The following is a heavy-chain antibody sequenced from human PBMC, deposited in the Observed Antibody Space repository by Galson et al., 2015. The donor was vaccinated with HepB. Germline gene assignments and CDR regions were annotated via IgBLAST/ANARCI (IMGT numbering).Heavy chain of an antibody. J-gene: IGHJ4*02. CDR2: ISKNGTNK. V-gene: IGHV3-30-3*01. Sequence: SLRLSCAASGFTFSNHTLHWVRQAPGKGLEWVAVISKNGTNKYYRDSVRGRFTISRDNSKNTLYLQMNTLTPEDTSIYYCVRGARSGIVGTTRTAFDHWGQGTLVTVSS. D-gene: IGHD1-26*01. CDR1: GFTFSNHT. CDR3: VRGARSGIVGTTRTAFDH.